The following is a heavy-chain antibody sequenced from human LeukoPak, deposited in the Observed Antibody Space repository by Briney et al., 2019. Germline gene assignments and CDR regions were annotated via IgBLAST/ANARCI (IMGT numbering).Heavy chain of an antibody. CDR2: IYTSGST. CDR3: ARATGGCFDY. J-gene: IGHJ4*02. CDR1: GGSISSYY. V-gene: IGHV4-4*09. Sequence: SETLSLTCTVSGGSISSYYWSWIRQPPGKGLEWIGYIYTSGSTNYSPSLKSRVTISVDTSKNQFSLKLSSVTAADTAVYYCARATGGCFDYWGQGTLVTVSS. D-gene: IGHD2-8*02.